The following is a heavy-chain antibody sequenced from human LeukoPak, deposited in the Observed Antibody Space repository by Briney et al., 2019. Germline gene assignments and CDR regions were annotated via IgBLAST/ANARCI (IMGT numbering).Heavy chain of an antibody. Sequence: PSETLSLTCAVYGGPFSGYYWSWIRQPPGKGLEWIGEINHSGSTNYNPSLKSRVTISVDTSKNQFSLKLSSVTAADTAVYYCARGTGIVGAFDYWGQGTLVTVSS. CDR3: ARGTGIVGAFDY. V-gene: IGHV4-34*01. CDR2: INHSGST. CDR1: GGPFSGYY. J-gene: IGHJ4*02. D-gene: IGHD1-26*01.